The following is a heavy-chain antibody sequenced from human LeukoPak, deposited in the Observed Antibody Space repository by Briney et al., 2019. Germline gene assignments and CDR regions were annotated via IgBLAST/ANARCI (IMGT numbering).Heavy chain of an antibody. CDR2: INPSGGST. CDR3: ARVRSCGGDCYYFDF. CDR1: GGTFSSYA. D-gene: IGHD2-21*02. V-gene: IGHV1-46*01. J-gene: IGHJ4*02. Sequence: ASVKVSCKASGGTFSSYAISWVRQAPGQGLAWMGTINPSGGSTGYAQKFQGRVIMTRDTSTSTVYMELSGLRSEDTAMYYCARVRSCGGDCYYFDFWGQETLVTVSS.